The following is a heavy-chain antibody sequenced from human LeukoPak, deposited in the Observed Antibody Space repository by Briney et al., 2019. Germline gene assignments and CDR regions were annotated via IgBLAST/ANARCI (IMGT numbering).Heavy chain of an antibody. J-gene: IGHJ4*02. V-gene: IGHV4-34*01. D-gene: IGHD3-3*01. CDR1: GGSFSAYY. Sequence: PSETLSLTCAVHGGSFSAYYWSWIRQSPEKGLEWIGEINHSGSTNYNPSLKSRVTISVDTSKNQFSLKLSSVTAADTAIYYCAREDVEISLHSFDYWGQGTLVTVSS. CDR2: INHSGST. CDR3: AREDVEISLHSFDY.